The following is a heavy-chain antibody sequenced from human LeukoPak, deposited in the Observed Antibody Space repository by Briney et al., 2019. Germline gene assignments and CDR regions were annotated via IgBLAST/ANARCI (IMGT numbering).Heavy chain of an antibody. CDR2: ISPNSGGT. CDR3: ARDRGHPAAFDI. CDR1: GYTFTVYY. V-gene: IGHV1-2*02. J-gene: IGHJ3*02. D-gene: IGHD3-10*01. Sequence: ASVKVSCKASGYTFTVYYMHWVRQAPGHGLEWMGWISPNSGGTKYAQRFQGRVTMTRDTSISTAYMELSRLTSDDTAVYYCARDRGHPAAFDIWGQGTMVTVSS.